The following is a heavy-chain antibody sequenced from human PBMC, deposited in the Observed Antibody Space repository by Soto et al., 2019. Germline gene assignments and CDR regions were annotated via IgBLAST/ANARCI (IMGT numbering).Heavy chain of an antibody. CDR2: ISAYNGST. J-gene: IGHJ5*02. Sequence: ASVKVSCKASGYTFTSYGISWVRQAPGQGLEWMGWISAYNGSTNYAQKLQGRVTMTTDTSTSTAYMELRSLRSDDTAVYYCARVDYGDYEKPRNWFDPWGQGTLVTVSS. CDR3: ARVDYGDYEKPRNWFDP. V-gene: IGHV1-18*01. D-gene: IGHD4-17*01. CDR1: GYTFTSYG.